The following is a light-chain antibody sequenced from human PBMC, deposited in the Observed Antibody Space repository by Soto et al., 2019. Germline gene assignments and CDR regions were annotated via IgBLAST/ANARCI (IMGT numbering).Light chain of an antibody. Sequence: DIPMTQSPSTLSAGVGDRVTITCRSSQRISTYLNWYQQKPGKAPTLLIYAASSLQSGVPSRFSGGVSGTDFTLTINTLQHEDFATYFCQQCYSSPRTFGQGTKVEIK. V-gene: IGKV1-39*01. CDR1: QRISTY. CDR3: QQCYSSPRT. J-gene: IGKJ1*01. CDR2: AAS.